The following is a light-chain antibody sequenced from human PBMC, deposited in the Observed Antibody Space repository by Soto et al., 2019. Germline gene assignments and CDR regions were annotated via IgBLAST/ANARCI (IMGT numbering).Light chain of an antibody. V-gene: IGKV2-28*01. J-gene: IGKJ1*01. CDR1: QSLLHTDGYNY. CDR3: MQSLHTPRT. Sequence: DIVMTQSPLSLPVTPGEPASISCRSSQSLLHTDGYNYLGWFLQKPGQSPQLLIYVASNRASGVPDRFSGSGSGTDFTLKISRVEAEDLGVYYCMQSLHTPRTFGQGTKVEI. CDR2: VAS.